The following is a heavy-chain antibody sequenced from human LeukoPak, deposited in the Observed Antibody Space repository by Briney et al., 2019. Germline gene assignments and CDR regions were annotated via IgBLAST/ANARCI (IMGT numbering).Heavy chain of an antibody. Sequence: SETLSLTCTVSGGSISSYYWSWIRQPPGKGLEWIGYIYYSGSTNYNPSLKSRVTISVDTSKNQFSLKLSSVTAADTAVYYCARDRAGYYFDYWGQGTLVTVSS. V-gene: IGHV4-59*01. J-gene: IGHJ4*02. CDR1: GGSISSYY. CDR3: ARDRAGYYFDY. CDR2: IYYSGST. D-gene: IGHD3-10*01.